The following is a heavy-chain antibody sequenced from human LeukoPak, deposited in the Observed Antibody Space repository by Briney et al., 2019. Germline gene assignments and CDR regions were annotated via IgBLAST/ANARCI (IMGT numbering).Heavy chain of an antibody. Sequence: GASVKVSCKASGYTFTSYAIHWVRQAPGQRLEWMGWINAVYGNTKYSQKFQGRVTITRDKSASTAYMELSSLRSEDTAVYYCARAPAVAGSSPLRDWGQRTLVTVSS. CDR3: ARAPAVAGSSPLRD. CDR1: GYTFTSYA. CDR2: INAVYGNT. D-gene: IGHD6-19*01. V-gene: IGHV1-3*01. J-gene: IGHJ4*02.